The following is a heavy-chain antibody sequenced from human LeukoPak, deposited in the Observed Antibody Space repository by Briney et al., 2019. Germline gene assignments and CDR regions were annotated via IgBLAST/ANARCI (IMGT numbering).Heavy chain of an antibody. D-gene: IGHD3-10*01. CDR2: IYYSGST. J-gene: IGHJ3*02. CDR1: GGSISSYY. CDR3: ARRSITTAGGAFDI. V-gene: IGHV4-59*08. Sequence: PSETLSLTCTVSGGSISSYYWSWIRQPPGKGLEWIGYIYYSGSTNYNPSLKSRVTISVDTSKNQFSLRLSSVTAADTAVYYCARRSITTAGGAFDIWGQGTMVSVSP.